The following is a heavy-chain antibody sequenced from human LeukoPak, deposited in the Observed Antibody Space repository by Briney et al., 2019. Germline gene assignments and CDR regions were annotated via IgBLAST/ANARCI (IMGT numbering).Heavy chain of an antibody. Sequence: GASLQISCQGSGYNFTSYWIGWGRQVPGKGLEWMGIIYPGDSDTRYSPSFQGQVTISADKSISTAYLQWSSLKASDTAMYYCARLRRDWFDHWGQGTLVTVSS. V-gene: IGHV5-51*01. CDR2: IYPGDSDT. CDR3: ARLRRDWFDH. J-gene: IGHJ5*02. CDR1: GYNFTSYW.